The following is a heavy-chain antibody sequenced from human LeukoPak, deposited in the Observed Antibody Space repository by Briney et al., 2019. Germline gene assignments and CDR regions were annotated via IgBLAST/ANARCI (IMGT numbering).Heavy chain of an antibody. CDR2: MNPNSGNT. J-gene: IGHJ4*02. CDR3: AKIAVAGTEEDY. V-gene: IGHV1-8*01. Sequence: GASVKVSCKASGYTFTSYDINWVRQATGQGLEWMGWMNPNSGNTGYAQKFQGRVTMTRNTSISTAYMELSSLRSEDTAVYYCAKIAVAGTEEDYWGQGTLVTVSS. D-gene: IGHD6-19*01. CDR1: GYTFTSYD.